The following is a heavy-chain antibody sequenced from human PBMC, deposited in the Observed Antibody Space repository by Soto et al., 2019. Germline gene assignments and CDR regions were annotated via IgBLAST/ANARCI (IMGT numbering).Heavy chain of an antibody. Sequence: QVHLVQSGAEVKKPGASVKVSCKASGYTFTSYGITWVRQAPGQGLEGMGWISAHNGNTDYAQKLQARVIVTRDTSTSTAYMELRSLRSDDKAVYYCARGRYGHYWGQGALVTVSS. CDR1: GYTFTSYG. D-gene: IGHD1-1*01. V-gene: IGHV1-18*01. CDR3: ARGRYGHY. CDR2: ISAHNGNT. J-gene: IGHJ4*02.